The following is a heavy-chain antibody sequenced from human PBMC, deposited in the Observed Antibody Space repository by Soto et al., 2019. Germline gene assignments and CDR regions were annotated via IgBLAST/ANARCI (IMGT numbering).Heavy chain of an antibody. Sequence: QLQLQGSGPGLVKPSETLSLTCTVSGGSISSSRFYWGWIRQPPGQGLEWIGSIYYSGNTYYNPSLKSRVTISVDPSKSQFSLKLSSVTAADTAVYYCARGFGELPTTSSWGYWGQGTLVTVSS. CDR3: ARGFGELPTTSSWGY. J-gene: IGHJ4*02. CDR2: IYYSGNT. D-gene: IGHD3-10*01. V-gene: IGHV4-39*01. CDR1: GGSISSSRFY.